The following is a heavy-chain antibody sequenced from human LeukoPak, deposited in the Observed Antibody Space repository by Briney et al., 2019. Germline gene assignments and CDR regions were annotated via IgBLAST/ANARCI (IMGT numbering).Heavy chain of an antibody. CDR2: IYYSGST. D-gene: IGHD5-18*01. V-gene: IGHV4-31*03. Sequence: SQTLSLTCTVSGGSISSGGYYWSWIRQHPGKGLEWIGYIYYSGSTYYNPSLKSRVTISVDTSKNQFSLKLSSVTAADTAVYYCARDGRGYSYLLGYWGQGTLVTVSS. J-gene: IGHJ4*02. CDR3: ARDGRGYSYLLGY. CDR1: GGSISSGGYY.